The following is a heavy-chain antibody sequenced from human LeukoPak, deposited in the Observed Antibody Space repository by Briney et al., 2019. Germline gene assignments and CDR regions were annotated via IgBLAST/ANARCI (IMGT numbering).Heavy chain of an antibody. D-gene: IGHD2-15*01. CDR3: ARQGEDIVVVVAATPGYFDY. J-gene: IGHJ4*02. CDR2: INHSGST. Sequence: PSQTLCLTCAVYGGSFSGYYWSWIRQPPGKGLEWIGEINHSGSTNYNPSLKSRVTISVDTSKNQFSLKLSSVTAADTAVYYCARQGEDIVVVVAATPGYFDYWGQGTLVTVSS. CDR1: GGSFSGYY. V-gene: IGHV4-34*01.